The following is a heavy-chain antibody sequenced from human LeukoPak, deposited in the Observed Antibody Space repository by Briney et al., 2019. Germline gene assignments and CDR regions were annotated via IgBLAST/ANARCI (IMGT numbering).Heavy chain of an antibody. J-gene: IGHJ4*02. CDR3: AKDRYSGSYLQRGPCAH. CDR2: ISYDGSDK. Sequence: GGSLRLSCAASGFTFSSYVMHWVRQAPGKGLEWVAIISYDGSDKYYADSVKGRFTISRDNSKNTLYLQMNSLKAEDTAVYYCAKDRYSGSYLQRGPCAHWGQGTLVTVSS. V-gene: IGHV3-30*18. D-gene: IGHD1-26*01. CDR1: GFTFSSYV.